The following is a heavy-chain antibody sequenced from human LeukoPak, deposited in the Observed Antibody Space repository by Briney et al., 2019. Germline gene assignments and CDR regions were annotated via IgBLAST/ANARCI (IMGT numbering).Heavy chain of an antibody. D-gene: IGHD4-17*01. CDR1: GFTFSSYA. V-gene: IGHV3-23*01. Sequence: GGSLRLSCAASGFTFSSYAMSWVRQAPGKGLEWVSAISGSGGSTYYADSVKGRFTISRDNSKNTLYLQMNSLRAEDTAVYYCARINYGDYHDYYYGMDVWGQGTTVTVSS. CDR3: ARINYGDYHDYYYGMDV. J-gene: IGHJ6*02. CDR2: ISGSGGST.